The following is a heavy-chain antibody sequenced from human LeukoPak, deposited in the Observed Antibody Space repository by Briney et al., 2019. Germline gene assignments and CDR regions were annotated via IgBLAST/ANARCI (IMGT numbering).Heavy chain of an antibody. Sequence: GGSLRLSCAASGFTFSNFAMSWVRQAPGKGLEWVSAISGSGGSVYYADSVKGRFTISRDNAKNSLYLQMNSLRAEDTAVYFCARDWGSWDFDFWGQGTLVTVSS. V-gene: IGHV3-23*01. D-gene: IGHD6-13*01. CDR1: GFTFSNFA. CDR3: ARDWGSWDFDF. CDR2: ISGSGGSV. J-gene: IGHJ4*02.